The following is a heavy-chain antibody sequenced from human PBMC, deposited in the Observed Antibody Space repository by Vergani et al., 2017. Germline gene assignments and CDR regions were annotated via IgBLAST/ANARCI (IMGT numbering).Heavy chain of an antibody. CDR1: GGSFSGYY. J-gene: IGHJ6*03. Sequence: QVQLQQWGAGLLKPSETLSLTCAVYGGSFSGYYWSWIRQPPGKGLEWIGEINHSGSTNSNPSLKSRVTISVDTSKNQFSLKLSSVTAADTAVYYCARGIIKPGYMDVWGKGTTVTVSS. CDR2: INHSGST. CDR3: ARGIIKPGYMDV. V-gene: IGHV4-34*01. D-gene: IGHD2/OR15-2a*01.